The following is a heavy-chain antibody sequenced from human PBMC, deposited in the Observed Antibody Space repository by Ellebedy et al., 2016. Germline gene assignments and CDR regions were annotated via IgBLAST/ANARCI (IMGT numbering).Heavy chain of an antibody. V-gene: IGHV4-34*01. Sequence: SETLSLTXAVYGGSFIGYYWSWMRQPPGKGLEWIGEIHHRGSTNYNPSLKSRVTISVDTSKNQFSLKLSSVTAADTAVYYCARRTHYYYGMDVWGQGTTVTVSS. D-gene: IGHD3/OR15-3a*01. CDR1: GGSFIGYY. CDR2: IHHRGST. J-gene: IGHJ6*02. CDR3: ARRTHYYYGMDV.